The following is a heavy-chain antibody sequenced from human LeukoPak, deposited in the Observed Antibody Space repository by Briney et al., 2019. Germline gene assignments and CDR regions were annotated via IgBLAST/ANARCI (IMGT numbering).Heavy chain of an antibody. D-gene: IGHD2-15*01. CDR2: IDPSDSHT. V-gene: IGHV5-10-1*01. Sequence: GESLKISCKGSGYTFTNYWSSWGRQMPGKGLEWMGRIDPSDSHTNYSPSFQGHVTISVDKSISTAYLLWSSLAASDTAIYYCVTGGAGCSGGSCNQYYYFGMAVCGKGTTVTVFS. CDR1: GYTFTNYW. J-gene: IGHJ6*04. CDR3: VTGGAGCSGGSCNQYYYFGMAV.